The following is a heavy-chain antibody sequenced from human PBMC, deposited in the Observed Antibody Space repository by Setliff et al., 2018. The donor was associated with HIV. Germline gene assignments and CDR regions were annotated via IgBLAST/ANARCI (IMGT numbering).Heavy chain of an antibody. CDR2: IKSKTDGGTT. V-gene: IGHV3-15*01. CDR1: GFTFSNAW. CDR3: ARVQQQLLQEDDYIDY. Sequence: GGSLRLSCAASGFTFSNAWMSWVRQAPGKGLEWVGRIKSKTDGGTTDYADSVKGQFTLSRDNFRNTLYLQMNSLRPEDTAVYYCARVQQQLLQEDDYIDYWGQGTLVTVSS. J-gene: IGHJ4*02. D-gene: IGHD6-13*01.